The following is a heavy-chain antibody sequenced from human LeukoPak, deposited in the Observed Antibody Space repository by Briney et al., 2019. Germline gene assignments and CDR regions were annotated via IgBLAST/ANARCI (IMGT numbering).Heavy chain of an antibody. D-gene: IGHD3-10*01. Sequence: ASVKVSCKASGYTFTGYYMHWVRQAPGQGLEWMGRINPNSGGTNYVQKFQGRVTMTRDTSISTAYMELSRLRSDDTAVYYCARGGDYYGSGNYPGDYWGQGTLVTVSS. J-gene: IGHJ4*02. CDR2: INPNSGGT. CDR1: GYTFTGYY. V-gene: IGHV1-2*06. CDR3: ARGGDYYGSGNYPGDY.